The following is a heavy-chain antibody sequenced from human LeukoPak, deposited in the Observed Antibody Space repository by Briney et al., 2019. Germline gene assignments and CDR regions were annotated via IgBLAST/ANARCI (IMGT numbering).Heavy chain of an antibody. V-gene: IGHV4-59*01. J-gene: IGHJ3*02. CDR3: ARHRTATYFDAFHI. Sequence: PSETLSLTCTVSGGSISSYYLSWIRQAPGKGLEWIGYIYYSGYNNTNPSLKSRVTISVDTSKNQFSLKMSSVSASDTALYYCARHRTATYFDAFHIWRQGTMVTVSS. D-gene: IGHD5-12*01. CDR1: GGSISSYY. CDR2: IYYSGYN.